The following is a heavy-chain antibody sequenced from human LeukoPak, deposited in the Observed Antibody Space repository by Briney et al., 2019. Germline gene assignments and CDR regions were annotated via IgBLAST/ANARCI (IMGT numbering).Heavy chain of an antibody. CDR2: ISGPGSTK. J-gene: IGHJ4*02. CDR3: AKVRGGFTYGGYFDH. CDR1: GFTFKNYA. Sequence: GGSLRLSCAASGFTFKNYAMGWVRQAPGKGLVWVSTISGPGSTKYYADSVEGRFTISRDDSKNNLFLQMNSLRVEDTAVYYCAKVRGGFTYGGYFDHWGQGALVIVSS. V-gene: IGHV3-23*01. D-gene: IGHD5-18*01.